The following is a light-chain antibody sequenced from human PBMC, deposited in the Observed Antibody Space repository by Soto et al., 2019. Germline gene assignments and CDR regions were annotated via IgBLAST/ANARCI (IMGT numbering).Light chain of an antibody. CDR3: QQYSSFFPT. J-gene: IGKJ4*01. Sequence: DIQMTQSPSTLSASVGDIVTITCGASQSISSWLAWYQQKPGKAPKLVIYKASSLESGVPSRFSGSGSGTEFTFTINSLQPDDFATYYCQQYSSFFPTFGGGTKVEIK. CDR1: QSISSW. V-gene: IGKV1-5*03. CDR2: KAS.